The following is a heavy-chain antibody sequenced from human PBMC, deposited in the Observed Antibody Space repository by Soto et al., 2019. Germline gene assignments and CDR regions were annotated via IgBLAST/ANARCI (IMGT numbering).Heavy chain of an antibody. V-gene: IGHV1-2*02. Sequence: ASVKVSCKASGYTFTGYYMHWVRQAPGQGLEWMGWINPNSGGTNYAQKFQGRVTMTRDTSISTAYMELSRLRSDDTAVYYCARARPARGYCSSTRCQSNWFDPWGQGTLVTVSS. CDR1: GYTFTGYY. CDR3: ARARPARGYCSSTRCQSNWFDP. J-gene: IGHJ5*02. CDR2: INPNSGGT. D-gene: IGHD2-2*01.